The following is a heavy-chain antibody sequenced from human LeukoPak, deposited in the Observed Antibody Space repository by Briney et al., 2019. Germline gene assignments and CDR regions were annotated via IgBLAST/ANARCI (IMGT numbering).Heavy chain of an antibody. CDR2: INHSGST. V-gene: IGHV4-34*01. D-gene: IGHD5-12*01. CDR3: ATYSGYDYGFDY. J-gene: IGHJ4*02. CDR1: GGSFSGYY. Sequence: SETLSLTCAVYGGSFSGYYWSWIRQPPGKGLEWIGEINHSGSTNYNPSLKSRVTISVDTSKNQFSLKLSSVTAEDTAVYYCATYSGYDYGFDYWGQGTLVTVSS.